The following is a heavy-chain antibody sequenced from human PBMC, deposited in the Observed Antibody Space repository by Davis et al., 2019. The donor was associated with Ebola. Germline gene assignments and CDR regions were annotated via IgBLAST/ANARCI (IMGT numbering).Heavy chain of an antibody. CDR1: GFTFSSYA. J-gene: IGHJ3*02. D-gene: IGHD2-15*01. CDR3: ARGFLCSGGSCYDAFDI. Sequence: GESLKISCAAPGFTFSSYAMDWVRQAPGKGLEWVAVISYDGSDKYYADSVKGRFTISRDNSKNTLYLQMNSLRVEDTAVYYCARGFLCSGGSCYDAFDIWGQGTMVTVSS. V-gene: IGHV3-30*04. CDR2: ISYDGSDK.